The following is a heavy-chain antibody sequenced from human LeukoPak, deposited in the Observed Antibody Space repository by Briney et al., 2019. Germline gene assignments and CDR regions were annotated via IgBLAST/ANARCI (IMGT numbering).Heavy chain of an antibody. CDR2: IIPILGIA. Sequence: SVKVSCKASGGAFSSYAISWVRQAPGQGLEWMGRIIPILGIANYAQKFQGRVTITADKSTSTAYMELSSLRSEDTAVYYCARGVATTLPRTWFDPWGQGTLVTVSS. V-gene: IGHV1-69*04. D-gene: IGHD5-12*01. J-gene: IGHJ5*02. CDR3: ARGVATTLPRTWFDP. CDR1: GGAFSSYA.